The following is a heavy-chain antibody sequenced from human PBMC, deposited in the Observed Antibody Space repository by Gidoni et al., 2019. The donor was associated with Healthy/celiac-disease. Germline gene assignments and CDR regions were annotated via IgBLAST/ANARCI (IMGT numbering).Heavy chain of an antibody. CDR2: ISGSGGST. CDR1: GFTFSSYA. D-gene: IGHD3-16*01. V-gene: IGHV3-23*01. J-gene: IGHJ4*02. CDR3: ATRPVPRAGVWGAVAD. Sequence: EVQLLESGGGLVQPGGSLRLSCAASGFTFSSYAMSWVRQAPGKGLEWVSAISGSGGSTYYADSVKGRFTISRDNSKNTLYLQMNSLRAEDTAVYYCATRPVPRAGVWGAVADWGQGTLVTVSS.